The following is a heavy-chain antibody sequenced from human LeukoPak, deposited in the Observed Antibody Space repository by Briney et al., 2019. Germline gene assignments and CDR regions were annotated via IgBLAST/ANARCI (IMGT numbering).Heavy chain of an antibody. V-gene: IGHV4-4*07. CDR3: ARDRRWLQSSALVS. D-gene: IGHD5-24*01. CDR1: GGSISSYY. J-gene: IGHJ5*02. CDR2: IYTSGST. Sequence: SETLSLTCTVSGGSISSYYWSWIRQPAGKGLEWIGRIYTSGSTNYNPSLKSRVTMSVDTSKNQFSLKLSSVTAADTAVYYCARDRRWLQSSALVSWGQGTLVTVSS.